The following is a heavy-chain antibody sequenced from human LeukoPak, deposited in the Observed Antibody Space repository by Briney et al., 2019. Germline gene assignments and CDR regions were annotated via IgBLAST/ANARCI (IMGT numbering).Heavy chain of an antibody. CDR2: IYYSGST. CDR3: ARDPNYSSGYHHFDY. CDR1: GGSISSYY. J-gene: IGHJ4*02. Sequence: SETLSLTCTVSGGSISSYYWSWIRQPPGKGLEWIGYIYYSGSTNYNPSLRSRVTISVDTSKNQFSLKLSSVTAADTAVYYCARDPNYSSGYHHFDYWGQGTLVTVSS. V-gene: IGHV4-59*01. D-gene: IGHD3-22*01.